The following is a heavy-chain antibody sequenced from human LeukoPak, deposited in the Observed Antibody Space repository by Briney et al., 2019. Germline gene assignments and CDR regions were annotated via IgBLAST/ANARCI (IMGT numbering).Heavy chain of an antibody. V-gene: IGHV1-3*01. J-gene: IGHJ5*02. CDR3: ASAVDYYDSKFDP. D-gene: IGHD3-22*01. Sequence: APVKVSCKASGYTFTSYAMHWVRQAPGQRLEWMGWINAGNGNTKYSQKLQGRVTMTTDTSTSTAYMELRSLRSDDTAVYYCASAVDYYDSKFDPWGQGTLVTVSS. CDR2: INAGNGNT. CDR1: GYTFTSYA.